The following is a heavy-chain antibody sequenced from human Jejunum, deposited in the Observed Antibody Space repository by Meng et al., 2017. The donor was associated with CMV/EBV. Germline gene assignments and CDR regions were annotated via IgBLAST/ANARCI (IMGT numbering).Heavy chain of an antibody. J-gene: IGHJ5*02. CDR1: GGSISSYY. D-gene: IGHD4-11*01. CDR2: IYYSGST. CDR3: ARAHNDYSINS. Sequence: CTVSGGSISSYYWNWIRQPPGKGLEWMGYIYYSGSTKYNPSLKSRVTISVDTSKNQISLKLNSVTAADTAVYFCARAHNDYSINSWGQGTRVTVSS. V-gene: IGHV4-59*01.